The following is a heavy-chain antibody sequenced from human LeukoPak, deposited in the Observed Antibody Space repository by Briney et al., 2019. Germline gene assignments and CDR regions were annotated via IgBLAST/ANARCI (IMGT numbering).Heavy chain of an antibody. J-gene: IGHJ4*02. D-gene: IGHD1-26*01. CDR3: ARDFVGATKGGFDY. V-gene: IGHV1-18*01. CDR2: ISAYNGNT. Sequence: ASVKVSRKASGYTFTSYGISWVRQAPGQGLEWMGWISAYNGNTNYAQKLQGRVTMTTDTSTSTAYVELRSLRSDDTAVYYCARDFVGATKGGFDYWGQGTLVTVSS. CDR1: GYTFTSYG.